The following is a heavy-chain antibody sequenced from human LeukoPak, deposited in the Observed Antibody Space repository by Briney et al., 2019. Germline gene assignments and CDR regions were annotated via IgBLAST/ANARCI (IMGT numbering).Heavy chain of an antibody. CDR3: AKDKGRISIAGPRDAFDI. Sequence: GGSLTHSCAASAFTFSHSGMSWVRPAAGKELEGVSANSGNGGRTYYADYVRGQFTLSRNNSKNTLYLQMNSLRAQDTATDYCAKDKGRISIAGPRDAFDIWGQGTMVIVSS. D-gene: IGHD6-6*01. V-gene: IGHV3-23*01. CDR1: AFTFSHSG. CDR2: NSGNGGRT. J-gene: IGHJ3*02.